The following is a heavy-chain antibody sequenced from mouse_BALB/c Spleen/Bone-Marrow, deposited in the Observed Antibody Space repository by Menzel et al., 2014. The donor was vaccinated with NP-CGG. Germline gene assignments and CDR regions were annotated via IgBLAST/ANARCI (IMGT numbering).Heavy chain of an antibody. CDR3: ARDYYGSLYVMDY. CDR1: GFSLTSYG. V-gene: IGHV2-9*02. D-gene: IGHD1-1*01. Sequence: VMLVESGPGLVAPSQSLSITCTVSGFSLTSYGVHWVRQPPGKGLGWLGVIWAGGSTNYNSALMSRLSISKDNSKSXVFLKMNSLQTDDTAMYYCARDYYGSLYVMDYWGQGTSVTVSS. J-gene: IGHJ4*01. CDR2: IWAGGST.